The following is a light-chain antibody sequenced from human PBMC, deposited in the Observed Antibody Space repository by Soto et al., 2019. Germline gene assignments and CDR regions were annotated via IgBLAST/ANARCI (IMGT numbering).Light chain of an antibody. Sequence: EIVLTQSPATLSLSPGERATLSCRASQSVSSYLAWYQQKPGQAPRLLIYDASNRATGIPARFSGSGSGTDFTLTISSLEPEDFAVYYCQQRSNWPWTLGQGTKLEIK. V-gene: IGKV3-11*01. J-gene: IGKJ2*01. CDR3: QQRSNWPWT. CDR1: QSVSSY. CDR2: DAS.